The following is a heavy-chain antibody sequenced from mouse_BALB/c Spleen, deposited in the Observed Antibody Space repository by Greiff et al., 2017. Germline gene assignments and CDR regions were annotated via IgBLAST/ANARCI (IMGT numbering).Heavy chain of an antibody. CDR3: ARGGYDYDDGTLYYAMDY. D-gene: IGHD2-4*01. CDR1: GYTFTDYN. J-gene: IGHJ4*01. Sequence: EVQLQQSGPELVKPGASVKISCKASGYTFTDYNMHWVKQSHGKSLEWIGYIYPYNGGTGYNQKFKSKATLTVDNSSSTAYMELRSLTSEDSAVYYCARGGYDYDDGTLYYAMDYWGQGTSVTVSS. V-gene: IGHV1S29*02. CDR2: IYPYNGGT.